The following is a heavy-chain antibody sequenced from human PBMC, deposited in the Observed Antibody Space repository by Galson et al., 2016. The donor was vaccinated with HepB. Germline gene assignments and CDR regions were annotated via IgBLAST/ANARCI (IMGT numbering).Heavy chain of an antibody. J-gene: IGHJ6*02. CDR3: AKHAEPYYYYAMDV. CDR2: ITGRGDSA. Sequence: GKGLEWVSTITGRGDSAYYADSVKGRFTISRDNSQNTLFLQMNSLRAEDTAIYYCAKHAEPYYYYAMDVWGQGTTVTVSS. V-gene: IGHV3-23*01. D-gene: IGHD1-14*01.